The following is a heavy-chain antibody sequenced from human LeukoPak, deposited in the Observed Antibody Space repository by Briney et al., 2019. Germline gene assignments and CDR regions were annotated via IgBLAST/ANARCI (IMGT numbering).Heavy chain of an antibody. CDR1: GGSISGYF. Sequence: PSETLSLTCTVSGGSISGYFWSWIRQPPGKGLEWLGYVYSDETTNYSPSLRSRITISIDTSKNQISLNLRSVTAADTAVYYCARNGIHGYSGLDFWGQGTLVTVSS. D-gene: IGHD5-12*01. J-gene: IGHJ4*02. V-gene: IGHV4-59*08. CDR2: VYSDETT. CDR3: ARNGIHGYSGLDF.